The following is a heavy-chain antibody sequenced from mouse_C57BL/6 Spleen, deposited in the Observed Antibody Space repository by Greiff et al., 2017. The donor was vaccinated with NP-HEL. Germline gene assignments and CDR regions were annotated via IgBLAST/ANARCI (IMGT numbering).Heavy chain of an antibody. CDR3: ARQDYGTPYWYFDV. V-gene: IGHV5-12*01. CDR1: GFTFSDYY. J-gene: IGHJ1*03. Sequence: EVKVEESGGGLVQPGGSLKLSCAASGFTFSDYYMYWVRQTPEKRLEWVAYISNGGGSTYYPDTVKGRFTISRDNAKNTLYLQMSRLKSEDPAMYYCARQDYGTPYWYFDVWGTGTTVTVSS. D-gene: IGHD1-1*01. CDR2: ISNGGGST.